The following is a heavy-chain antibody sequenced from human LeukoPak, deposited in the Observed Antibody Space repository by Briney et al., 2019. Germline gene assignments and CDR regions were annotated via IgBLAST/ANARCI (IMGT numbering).Heavy chain of an antibody. V-gene: IGHV3-21*01. Sequence: PGGSLRLSCAASGFTFSSYSMNWVRQAPGKGLEWVSSISSSSSYIYYADSVKGRFTISRDNAKNSLYLQMNSLRAEDTAVYYCAADLFARATITLNFDYWGQGTLVTVSS. D-gene: IGHD5-24*01. CDR2: ISSSSSYI. CDR1: GFTFSSYS. J-gene: IGHJ4*02. CDR3: AADLFARATITLNFDY.